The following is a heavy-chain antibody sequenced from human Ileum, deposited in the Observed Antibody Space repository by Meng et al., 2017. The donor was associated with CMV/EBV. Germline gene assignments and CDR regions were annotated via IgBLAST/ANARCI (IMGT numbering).Heavy chain of an antibody. CDR3: ARGRSKDGVLRGFYFDY. D-gene: IGHD4-17*01. CDR2: INTNNGNP. Sequence: YTFTDYSSNWVRQAPGQGLEWMGWINTNNGNPTDAQGFTGRFGFALDTSVTTAHLLIDSLKAEDTALYYCARGRSKDGVLRGFYFDYWGQGTLVTVSS. J-gene: IGHJ4*02. V-gene: IGHV7-4-1*01. CDR1: YTFTDYS.